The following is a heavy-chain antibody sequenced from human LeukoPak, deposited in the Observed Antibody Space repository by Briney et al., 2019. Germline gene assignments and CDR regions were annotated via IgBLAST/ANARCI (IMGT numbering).Heavy chain of an antibody. Sequence: SETLSLTCTVSGGSISSYYWSWIRRPPGKGLEWIGYIYYSGSTDYNPSLMSGVTIYVDKSRYQFSLKLRSESAANTAVDYCGRVTGYMIEDYFDDWGKGTLVTVSS. CDR3: GRVTGYMIEDYFDD. J-gene: IGHJ4*02. CDR1: GGSISSYY. CDR2: IYYSGST. V-gene: IGHV4-59*01. D-gene: IGHD3-22*01.